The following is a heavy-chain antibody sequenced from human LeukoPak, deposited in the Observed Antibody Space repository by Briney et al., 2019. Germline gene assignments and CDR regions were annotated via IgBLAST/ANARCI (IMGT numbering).Heavy chain of an antibody. V-gene: IGHV4-4*02. D-gene: IGHD5-18*01. Sequence: PSETLSLTCAVSGGSISSSNWWSWVRQPPGKGLEWIGEIYHSGSTNYNPSPKSRVTISVDKSKNQFSLKLSSVTAADTAVYYCAREQGHYSYGSPDVYWYFDLWGRGTLVTVSS. CDR1: GGSISSSNW. CDR3: AREQGHYSYGSPDVYWYFDL. CDR2: IYHSGST. J-gene: IGHJ2*01.